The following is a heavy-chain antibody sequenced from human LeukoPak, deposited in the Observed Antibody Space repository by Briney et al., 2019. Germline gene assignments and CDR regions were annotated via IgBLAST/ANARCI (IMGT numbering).Heavy chain of an antibody. CDR2: IYYTGTT. V-gene: IGHV4-59*01. J-gene: IGHJ6*02. D-gene: IGHD1-26*01. Sequence: SETLSLTCTVSAGSISSCYWSWIRQPPGKGLEWIAYIYYTGTTNYNPSLKSRVTISVDTSKNQFSLKLSSVTAADTAVYYCARAMYSGSYYYYYGMDVWGQGTTVTVSS. CDR1: AGSISSCY. CDR3: ARAMYSGSYYYYYGMDV.